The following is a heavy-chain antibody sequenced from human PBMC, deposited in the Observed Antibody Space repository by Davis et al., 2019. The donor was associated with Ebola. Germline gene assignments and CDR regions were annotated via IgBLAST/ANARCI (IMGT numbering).Heavy chain of an antibody. J-gene: IGHJ4*02. V-gene: IGHV1-46*01. CDR3: AREMSGSGSYYNEDYFDY. Sequence: ASVKVSCKASGYTFTNYYMHWVRQAPGQGLEWMGMINPNDGRTIYAQKFQGRVTVTRDTSTTTVYMDLSSLRSEDTAVYYCAREMSGSGSYYNEDYFDYWGQGTLVTVSS. D-gene: IGHD3-10*01. CDR1: GYTFTNYY. CDR2: INPNDGRT.